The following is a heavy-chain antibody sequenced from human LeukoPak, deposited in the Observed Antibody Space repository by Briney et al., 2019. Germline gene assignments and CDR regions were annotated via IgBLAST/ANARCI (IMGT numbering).Heavy chain of an antibody. CDR2: ISYDGSNK. CDR3: SRGGPSSSWTFYFED. V-gene: IGHV3-30*03. D-gene: IGHD6-13*01. CDR1: GFTFSSYG. J-gene: IGHJ4*02. Sequence: GRSLRLSCAASGFTFSSYGMHWVRQAPGKGLEWVAVISYDGSNKYFADSVKGRFTISRDNSKNRLYLQMNSLRAEDTAVYYCSRGGPSSSWTFYFEDWGPVTLVTVSS.